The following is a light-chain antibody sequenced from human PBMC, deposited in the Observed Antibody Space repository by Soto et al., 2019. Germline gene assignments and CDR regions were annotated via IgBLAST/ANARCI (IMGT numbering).Light chain of an antibody. V-gene: IGKV3-20*01. CDR2: GAS. J-gene: IGKJ3*01. CDR3: QQYGSSGVT. CDR1: QSVSSNS. Sequence: EIVLTQSPGTLSLSPGERATLSCRASQSVSSNSLAWYQQKPGQAPRLLIYGASTRATGIADRFSGSGSGTDFTLTISRLEPEDFAAYYCQQYGSSGVTFGPGTKVDIK.